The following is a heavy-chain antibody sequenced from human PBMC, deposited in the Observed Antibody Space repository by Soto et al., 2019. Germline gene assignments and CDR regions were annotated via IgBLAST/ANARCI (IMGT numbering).Heavy chain of an antibody. CDR1: GYTFTGYY. CDR3: ARDSGSYSKSWNYYYYYGMDV. V-gene: IGHV1-2*04. CDR2: INPNSGGT. D-gene: IGHD1-26*01. Sequence: WASVKVSCKASGYTFTGYYMHWVRQAPGQGLEWMGWINPNSGGTNYAQKFQGWVTMTRDTSISTAYMELSRLRSDDTAVYYCARDSGSYSKSWNYYYYYGMDVWGQGTTVTVSS. J-gene: IGHJ6*02.